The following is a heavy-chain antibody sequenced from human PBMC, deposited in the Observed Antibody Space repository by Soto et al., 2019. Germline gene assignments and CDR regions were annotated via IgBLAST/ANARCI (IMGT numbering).Heavy chain of an antibody. Sequence: GGSLRLSCAASGFTFSTYAMAWVRQAPGKGLEWVSIINNRATTTYYTNSVKGRFTISRDNSKNTLSLQMNSLRAEDTAMYYCAKGYYDNSGYHSSFDYWGQGTLVTVSS. J-gene: IGHJ4*02. CDR2: INNRATTT. V-gene: IGHV3-23*05. CDR3: AKGYYDNSGYHSSFDY. CDR1: GFTFSTYA. D-gene: IGHD3-22*01.